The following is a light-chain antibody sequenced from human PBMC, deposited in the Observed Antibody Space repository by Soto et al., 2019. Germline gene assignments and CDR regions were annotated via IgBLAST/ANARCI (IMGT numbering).Light chain of an antibody. CDR1: QNRGDRY. CDR2: GTS. J-gene: IGKJ1*01. V-gene: IGKV3-20*01. CDR3: QQYSSSHRT. Sequence: VVLTQSPGTLSWSPGDRATPACRASQNRGDRYLAWYQHKPGQAPSLLIYGTSRRATGIPDRFSGSGSGTDFTLTISRLEPEDFALYYCQQYSSSHRTFGQGTKVDI.